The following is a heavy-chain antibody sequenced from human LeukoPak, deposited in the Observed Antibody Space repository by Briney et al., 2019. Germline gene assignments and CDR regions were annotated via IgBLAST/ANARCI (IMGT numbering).Heavy chain of an antibody. Sequence: EASVKVSCKASGYTFTGYYMHWVRQAPGQGLEWMGWINPNSGDTNYAQKFQGRVTMTRDTSISTAYMELSRLRSDDTVVYYCARVRYRLAETYIDYWGQGTLVTVSS. CDR1: GYTFTGYY. D-gene: IGHD3-16*01. CDR3: ARVRYRLAETYIDY. J-gene: IGHJ4*02. CDR2: INPNSGDT. V-gene: IGHV1-2*02.